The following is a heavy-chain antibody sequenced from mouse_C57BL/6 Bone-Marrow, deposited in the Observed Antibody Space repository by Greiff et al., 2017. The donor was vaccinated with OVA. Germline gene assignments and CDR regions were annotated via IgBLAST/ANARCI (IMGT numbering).Heavy chain of an antibody. D-gene: IGHD1-1*01. CDR1: GYTFTSYW. Sequence: QVQLQQPGAELVKPGASVKLSCKASGYTFTSYWMHWVKQRPGQGLEWIGMIHPNSGSTNYNEKFKSKATLTVDKSSSTAYMQLSSLTSEDSAVYYCANPLITTVVAPYFDYWGQGTTLTVSS. V-gene: IGHV1-64*01. CDR3: ANPLITTVVAPYFDY. J-gene: IGHJ2*01. CDR2: IHPNSGST.